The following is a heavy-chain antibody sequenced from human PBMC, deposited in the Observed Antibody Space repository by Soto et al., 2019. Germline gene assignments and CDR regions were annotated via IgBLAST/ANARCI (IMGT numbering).Heavy chain of an antibody. V-gene: IGHV1-2*02. J-gene: IGHJ5*02. Sequence: ASVKVSCKASGYTFTGYYMHWVRQAPGQGLEWMGWINPNSGGTNYAQKFQGRVTMTRDTSISTAYMELSRLRSDDTAVYYCARRSASQTRKIAAAGTGNWFDPWGQGTLVTVSS. CDR2: INPNSGGT. D-gene: IGHD6-13*01. CDR1: GYTFTGYY. CDR3: ARRSASQTRKIAAAGTGNWFDP.